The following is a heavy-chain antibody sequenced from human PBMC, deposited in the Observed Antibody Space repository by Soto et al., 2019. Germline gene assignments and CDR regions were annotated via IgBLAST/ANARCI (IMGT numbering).Heavy chain of an antibody. V-gene: IGHV3-30-3*01. CDR1: GFTFSSSA. CDR3: ARDLRSTGLDND. J-gene: IGHJ4*02. D-gene: IGHD6-19*01. Sequence: QVQLVESGGGVVQPGRSLRLSCAASGFTFSSSAMHWVRQAPGKGLEWVAVISYDGSNKYYADSVKGRVTISRDNSQNTLYLQMNSLRPEDTAVYYCARDLRSTGLDNDWGQGTLVTVSS. CDR2: ISYDGSNK.